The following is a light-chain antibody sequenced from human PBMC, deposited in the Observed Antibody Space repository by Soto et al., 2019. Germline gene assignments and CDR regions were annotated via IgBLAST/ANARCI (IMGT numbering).Light chain of an antibody. Sequence: QSVLTQPPSASGTPGQRVTISCSGSSSNIGSNTVNWYQQLPGTAPTLLIYYNNQRPSGVPDRFSGSKSGTSASLAISGLQAEDEAHYYCAAWDDSLYGWVFGGGTKLTVL. V-gene: IGLV1-44*01. CDR2: YNN. CDR1: SSNIGSNT. J-gene: IGLJ3*02. CDR3: AAWDDSLYGWV.